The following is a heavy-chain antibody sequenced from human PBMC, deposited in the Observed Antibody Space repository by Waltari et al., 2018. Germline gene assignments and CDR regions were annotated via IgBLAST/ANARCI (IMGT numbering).Heavy chain of an antibody. V-gene: IGHV1-69-2*01. CDR3: ATGRSPGIAVAGTEYYFDY. CDR1: GYTFTDYY. D-gene: IGHD6-19*01. CDR2: VDPEDGET. Sequence: EVQLVQSGAEVKKPGATVKISCKASGYTFTDYYMHWVQQAPGKGLEWMGRVDPEDGETIYAEKFQVRVTITADTSTDTTYMELRSLRSEDTAVYYCATGRSPGIAVAGTEYYFDYWGQGTLVTVSS. J-gene: IGHJ4*02.